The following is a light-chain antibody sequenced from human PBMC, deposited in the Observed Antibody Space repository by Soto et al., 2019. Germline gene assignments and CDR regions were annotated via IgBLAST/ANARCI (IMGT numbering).Light chain of an antibody. V-gene: IGKV3-15*01. CDR3: QQYNNWPRT. Sequence: EIVMTQSPATLSVSPLEIATLSFMASQSVSSTLAWYQQKPGQAPRLLIYGASTRATGIPARFSGSGSGTEFSLTISSLQSEDFAVYYCQQYNNWPRTFGQGTKVDIK. J-gene: IGKJ1*01. CDR2: GAS. CDR1: QSVSST.